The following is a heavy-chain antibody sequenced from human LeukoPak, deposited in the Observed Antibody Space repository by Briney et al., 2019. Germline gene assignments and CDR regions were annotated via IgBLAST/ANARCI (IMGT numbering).Heavy chain of an antibody. Sequence: GGSLRLSCAASGFTFSRYWMSWVRQAPGKGLEWVANIKQDGSEKYYVDSVEGRFTISRDNAEKSLSLHMNSLRAEDTAVYYCAKGSGYSSEMHTENWGQGTLVTVSS. J-gene: IGHJ4*02. CDR3: AKGSGYSSEMHTEN. CDR1: GFTFSRYW. D-gene: IGHD6-19*01. V-gene: IGHV3-7*03. CDR2: IKQDGSEK.